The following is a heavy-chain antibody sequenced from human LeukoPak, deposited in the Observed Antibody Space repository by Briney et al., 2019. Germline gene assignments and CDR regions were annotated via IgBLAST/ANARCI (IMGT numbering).Heavy chain of an antibody. CDR1: GFSFDKFG. Sequence: GGSLRLSCVASGFSFDKFGMHWVRQAPGKGLEYVSSVSADESGKYYTKSVRGRFSISRDNSKNTMYLQLGNLRPDDMGIYYCASLDRIEIPWGPGTLVTVSS. J-gene: IGHJ5*02. D-gene: IGHD2-15*01. CDR3: ASLDRIEIP. V-gene: IGHV3-64*01. CDR2: VSADESGK.